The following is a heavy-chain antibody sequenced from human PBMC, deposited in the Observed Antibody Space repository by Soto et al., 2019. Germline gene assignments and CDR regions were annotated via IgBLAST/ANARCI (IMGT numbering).Heavy chain of an antibody. CDR1: GYTFTSYG. V-gene: IGHV1-18*01. CDR3: ARDGSGYSSGWSLIMDV. Sequence: ASVKVSCKASGYTFTSYGISWVRQAPGQGLEWMGWISAYNGNTNYAQKLQGRVTMTTDTSTSTAYMELRSLRSDDTAVYYCARDGSGYSSGWSLIMDVWGQGTTVTVSS. CDR2: ISAYNGNT. J-gene: IGHJ6*02. D-gene: IGHD6-19*01.